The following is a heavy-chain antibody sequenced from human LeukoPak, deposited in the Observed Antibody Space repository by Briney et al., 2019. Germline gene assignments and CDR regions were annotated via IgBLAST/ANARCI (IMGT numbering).Heavy chain of an antibody. Sequence: GRSLRLSCAASGFTFSSYWMSWVRQGPGKGLEWVANIKQDGSEKYYVDSVKGRFTISRDNAKNSLYLQMNSLRAEDTAVYYCARSPEALWFGELLYFDYWGQGTLVTVSS. CDR3: ARSPEALWFGELLYFDY. CDR1: GFTFSSYW. J-gene: IGHJ4*02. V-gene: IGHV3-7*02. D-gene: IGHD3-10*01. CDR2: IKQDGSEK.